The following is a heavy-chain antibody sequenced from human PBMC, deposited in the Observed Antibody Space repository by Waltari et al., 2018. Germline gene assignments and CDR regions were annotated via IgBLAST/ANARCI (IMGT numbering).Heavy chain of an antibody. CDR3: AQDLHALGTYYNPFDH. J-gene: IGHJ4*02. CDR2: FNYNDERT. V-gene: IGHV3-23*01. D-gene: IGHD3-10*01. CDR1: RFTFSSFA. Sequence: EVHVLESGGALVQPGGSLRLACAVSRFTFSSFAMSWVRQAPGKGWQCVASFNYNDERTYYADSVKGRFTIARDNSKNTLFLQMDSLRAEDTATYYCAQDLHALGTYYNPFDHWGQGTLVTVSS.